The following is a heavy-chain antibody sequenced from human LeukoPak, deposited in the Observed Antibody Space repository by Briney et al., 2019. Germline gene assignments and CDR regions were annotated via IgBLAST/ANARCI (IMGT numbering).Heavy chain of an antibody. CDR2: ISDDGSNK. J-gene: IGHJ3*01. V-gene: IGHV3-30-3*01. CDR3: ATRTSGAFDF. Sequence: GGSLRLSCAASGFTFSNYAVHWVRQAPGKGLEWVALISDDGSNKYCTNPVKGRFTISRDNSKNTLYLQMNGLRAEDTAVYYCATRTSGAFDFWGQGTMVIVS. CDR1: GFTFSNYA.